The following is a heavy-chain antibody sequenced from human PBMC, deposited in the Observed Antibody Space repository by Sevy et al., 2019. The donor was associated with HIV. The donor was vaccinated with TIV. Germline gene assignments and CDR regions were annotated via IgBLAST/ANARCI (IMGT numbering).Heavy chain of an antibody. Sequence: GGSLRLSCAAPGFTFSSYAMSWVRQAPGKGLEWVSAISGSGGSTYYADSVKGRFTISRDNSKNTLYLQMNSPRAEDTAVYYCAKDRVQLAYGMDVWGQGTTVTVSS. V-gene: IGHV3-23*01. CDR3: AKDRVQLAYGMDV. CDR1: GFTFSSYA. J-gene: IGHJ6*02. D-gene: IGHD3-3*02. CDR2: ISGSGGST.